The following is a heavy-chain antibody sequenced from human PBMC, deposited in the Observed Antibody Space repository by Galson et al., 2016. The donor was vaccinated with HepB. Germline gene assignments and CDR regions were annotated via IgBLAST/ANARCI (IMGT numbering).Heavy chain of an antibody. Sequence: SLRLSCAASGFTFSSYSMNWVRQAPGKGLEWVSYISSSSSTIYYADSVKGRFTISRDNAKNSLYLQMNSLRDEGTAVYYCARGAHDYVDSDAFDIWGQGTMVTVSS. J-gene: IGHJ3*02. CDR2: ISSSSSTI. CDR3: ARGAHDYVDSDAFDI. V-gene: IGHV3-48*02. D-gene: IGHD4-17*01. CDR1: GFTFSSYS.